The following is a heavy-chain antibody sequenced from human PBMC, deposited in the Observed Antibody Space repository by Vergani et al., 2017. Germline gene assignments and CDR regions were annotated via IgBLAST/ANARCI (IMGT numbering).Heavy chain of an antibody. Sequence: QVQLQESGPGLVKPSQTLSLTCTVSGGSISSYYWSWIRQPPGKGLEWIGYIYYSGSTNYNPSLKSRVTISVDTSKNQFSLKLSSVTAADTAVYYCARGLRIVGATRGFQHWGQGTLVTVSS. J-gene: IGHJ1*01. CDR2: IYYSGST. CDR3: ARGLRIVGATRGFQH. CDR1: GGSISSYY. D-gene: IGHD1-26*01. V-gene: IGHV4-59*12.